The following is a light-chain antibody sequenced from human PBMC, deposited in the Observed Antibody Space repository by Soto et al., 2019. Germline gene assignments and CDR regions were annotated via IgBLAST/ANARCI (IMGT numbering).Light chain of an antibody. J-gene: IGLJ1*01. CDR3: YSYSGGPTLYL. CDR2: DVS. CDR1: STDVGGYNY. V-gene: IGLV2-14*01. Sequence: QSALTQPASVSGSPGQSITISCTGNSTDVGGYNYVSWYQQHPGKAPKLLISDVSNRPSGVSFRFSASKSGNTASLTISGLQAEDEADYYCYSYSGGPTLYLFGTGTKLTVL.